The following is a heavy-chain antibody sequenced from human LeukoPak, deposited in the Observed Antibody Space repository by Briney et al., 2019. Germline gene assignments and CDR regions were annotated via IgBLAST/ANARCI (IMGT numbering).Heavy chain of an antibody. Sequence: GGSLRLSCAASGFTFSSYEMNWVRQAPGKGLEWISYISSSGSTIYYADSVKGRFTISRDNAKNSLYLQMNSLRAEDTAVYYCARVVEYSYGNFDYWGQGALVTVSS. V-gene: IGHV3-48*03. CDR3: ARVVEYSYGNFDY. CDR2: ISSSGSTI. J-gene: IGHJ4*02. D-gene: IGHD5-18*01. CDR1: GFTFSSYE.